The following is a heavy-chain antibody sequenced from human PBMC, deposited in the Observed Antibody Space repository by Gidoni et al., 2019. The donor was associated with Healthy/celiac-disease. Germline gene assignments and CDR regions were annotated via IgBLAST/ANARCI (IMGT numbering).Heavy chain of an antibody. D-gene: IGHD3-3*01. Sequence: EVQLVESGGGLVQPGSSLRLSCAASGFTFDDYAMHWVRQAPGKGLEWVSGISWNSGSIGYADSVKGRFTISRDNAKNSLYLQMNSLRAEDTALYYCAKSYRGITIFGVAPYYFDYWGQGTLVTVSS. CDR3: AKSYRGITIFGVAPYYFDY. CDR1: GFTFDDYA. J-gene: IGHJ4*02. CDR2: ISWNSGSI. V-gene: IGHV3-9*01.